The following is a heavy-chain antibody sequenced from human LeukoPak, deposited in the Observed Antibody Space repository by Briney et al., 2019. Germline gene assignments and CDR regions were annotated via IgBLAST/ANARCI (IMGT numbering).Heavy chain of an antibody. D-gene: IGHD6-6*01. J-gene: IGHJ4*02. Sequence: PSETLSLTCAVYGGSFSGYYWSWIRQPPGKGLEWIGEINHSGSTNYNPSLKSRVTISVDTSKNQFSLKLSSVTAADTAVYYCARVGDIVARPGARFGYWGQGTLVTVSS. CDR3: ARVGDIVARPGARFGY. CDR2: INHSGST. CDR1: GGSFSGYY. V-gene: IGHV4-34*01.